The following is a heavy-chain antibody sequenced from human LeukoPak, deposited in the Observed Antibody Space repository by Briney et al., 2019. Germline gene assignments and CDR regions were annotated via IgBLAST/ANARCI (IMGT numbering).Heavy chain of an antibody. V-gene: IGHV3-21*01. CDR1: GFTFSSYS. CDR3: ARDYGVGACLFWSAFDL. D-gene: IGHD1-26*01. J-gene: IGHJ3*01. Sequence: GGSLRLSCAASGFTFSSYSVNWVRQAPGKGLEWVSSISSSSSYIYYADSVKGRFTISRDNAKNSLYLQMNSLRAEDTAVYYCARDYGVGACLFWSAFDLWGQGTMVTVSS. CDR2: ISSSSSYI.